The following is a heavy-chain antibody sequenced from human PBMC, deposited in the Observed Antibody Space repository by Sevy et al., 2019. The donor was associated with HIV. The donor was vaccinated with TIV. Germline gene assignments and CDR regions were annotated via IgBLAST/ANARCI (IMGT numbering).Heavy chain of an antibody. CDR2: ISYDGSNK. J-gene: IGHJ6*02. CDR3: ASVGYDFWSGRSYGMDV. D-gene: IGHD3-3*01. CDR1: GFTFSSYA. Sequence: GESLKISCAASGFTFSSYAMHWVRQAPGKGLEWVAVISYDGSNKYYADSVKGRFTISRDNSKNTLYLQMNSLRAEDTAVYYCASVGYDFWSGRSYGMDVWGQGTTVTVSS. V-gene: IGHV3-30*04.